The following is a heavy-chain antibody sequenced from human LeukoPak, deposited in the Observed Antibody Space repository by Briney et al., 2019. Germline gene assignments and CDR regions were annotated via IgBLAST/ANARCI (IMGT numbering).Heavy chain of an antibody. D-gene: IGHD2-15*01. J-gene: IGHJ5*02. CDR3: ARSVVAAFSWFDP. Sequence: GGSLRLSCAASGFTFSSYGMHWVRQAPGKGLEWVAFIRYDGSNKYYADSVKGRFTISRDNSKNTLYLQMNSLRAEDTAVYYCARSVVAAFSWFDPWGQGTLVTVSS. CDR2: IRYDGSNK. V-gene: IGHV3-30*02. CDR1: GFTFSSYG.